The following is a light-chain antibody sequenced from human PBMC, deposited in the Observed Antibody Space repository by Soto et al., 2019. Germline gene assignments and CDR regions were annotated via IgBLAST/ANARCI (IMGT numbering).Light chain of an antibody. CDR2: EVS. V-gene: IGLV2-23*02. CDR1: SSDVGSYNL. J-gene: IGLJ1*01. Sequence: QSALTQPASVSGSPGQSITISCTGTSSDVGSYNLVSWYQQHPGKAPKLMIYEVSKRPSGVSNRFSGSKSGNTASLTISGLQAEDEADYYCCSYAGSSTPGVFGTGTKLTVI. CDR3: CSYAGSSTPGV.